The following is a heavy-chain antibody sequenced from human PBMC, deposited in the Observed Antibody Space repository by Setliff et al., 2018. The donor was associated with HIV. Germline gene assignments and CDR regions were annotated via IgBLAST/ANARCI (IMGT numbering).Heavy chain of an antibody. V-gene: IGHV4-38-2*01. CDR1: GYSISSGYY. CDR2: IYQSGST. Sequence: SETLSLTCAVSGYSISSGYYWGWIRQPPGKGLEWIGTIYQSGSTYYNPSLKSRFTISRDNAKNTLYLQMSSLRAEDTAVYYCARAGKELTAHPPYYYYYMDVWGKGTTVTVSS. J-gene: IGHJ6*03. CDR3: ARAGKELTAHPPYYYYYMDV. D-gene: IGHD2-21*02.